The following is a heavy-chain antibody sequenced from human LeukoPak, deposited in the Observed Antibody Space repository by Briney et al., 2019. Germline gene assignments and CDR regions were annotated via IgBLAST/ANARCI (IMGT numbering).Heavy chain of an antibody. D-gene: IGHD7-27*01. Sequence: GRSLRLSCAASGFTFSSYAVHWVRQAPGKGLEWVAVISYDGSNKYYADSVKGRFTISRDNSKNTLYLQMNSLRAEDTAVYYCAKDRPQGGLGYWGQGTLVTVSS. CDR2: ISYDGSNK. V-gene: IGHV3-30*04. CDR3: AKDRPQGGLGY. J-gene: IGHJ4*02. CDR1: GFTFSSYA.